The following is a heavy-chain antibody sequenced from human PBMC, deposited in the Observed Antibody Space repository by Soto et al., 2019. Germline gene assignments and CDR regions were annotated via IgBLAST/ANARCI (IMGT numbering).Heavy chain of an antibody. V-gene: IGHV6-1*01. D-gene: IGHD3-10*01. CDR3: AREGSGGYGSGSYYPRPQYYFDY. J-gene: IGHJ4*02. CDR2: TYYRSKWYN. Sequence: SQTLSLTCAISGDSFSSNSAAWNWIRQSPSRGLEWLGRTYYRSKWYNDYAVSVKSRITINPDTSKNQFSLQLNSVTPEDTAVYYCAREGSGGYGSGSYYPRPQYYFDYWGQGTLVTVSS. CDR1: GDSFSSNSAA.